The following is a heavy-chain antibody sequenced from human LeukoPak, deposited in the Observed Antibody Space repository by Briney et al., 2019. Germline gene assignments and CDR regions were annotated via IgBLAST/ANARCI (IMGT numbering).Heavy chain of an antibody. CDR1: GFTFTRYW. J-gene: IGHJ4*02. CDR3: VRLLDSDY. D-gene: IGHD2-15*01. CDR2: INGDGTMT. V-gene: IGHV3-74*01. Sequence: GGSLRLSCIASGFTFTRYWMHWVRQAPGKGLVWVSRINGDGTMTDYADSVKGRFTISRDNAENTVYLQINSLRTEDTAVYYCVRLLDSDYWGQGTLVTVSS.